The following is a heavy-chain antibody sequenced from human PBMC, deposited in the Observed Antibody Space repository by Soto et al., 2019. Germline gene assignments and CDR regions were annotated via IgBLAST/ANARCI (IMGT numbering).Heavy chain of an antibody. J-gene: IGHJ5*02. D-gene: IGHD6-19*01. Sequence: QVQLVQSGAEVKKPGSSVKVSCKASGGTFSSYAISWVRQAPGQGLEWMGGIIPIFGTANYAQKFQGRVTITADESTSTAYMELSSLRSEDTAVYYCARLIAVAGTQVGGFDPWGQGTLVTVAS. CDR3: ARLIAVAGTQVGGFDP. CDR1: GGTFSSYA. CDR2: IIPIFGTA. V-gene: IGHV1-69*01.